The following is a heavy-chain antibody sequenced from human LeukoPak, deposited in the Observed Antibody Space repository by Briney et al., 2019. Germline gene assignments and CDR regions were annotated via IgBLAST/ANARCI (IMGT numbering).Heavy chain of an antibody. CDR3: AKDKGSGWSGIDY. J-gene: IGHJ4*02. Sequence: GRSLRLSCAASGFTFDDCAMHWVRQTPGKGLEWVSGINWKSGSIGYADSVKGRFTISRDNAKNSPYLQMNSLRPEDTALYYCAKDKGSGWSGIDYWGQGTLVTVSS. D-gene: IGHD6-19*01. CDR2: INWKSGSI. CDR1: GFTFDDCA. V-gene: IGHV3-9*01.